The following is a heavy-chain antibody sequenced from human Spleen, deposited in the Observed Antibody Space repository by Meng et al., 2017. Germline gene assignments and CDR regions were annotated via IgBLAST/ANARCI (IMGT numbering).Heavy chain of an antibody. CDR2: IYHSGST. CDR1: GCSISSGGYS. D-gene: IGHD5-12*01. CDR3: ARVVYSGYDTYWFDP. Sequence: QLHLQQRGPGLLKPTETPPPTSAAFGCSISSGGYSWSWIRQPPGKGLEWIGYIYHSGSTYYNPSLKSRVTISVDRSKNQFSLKLSSVTAADTAVYYCARVVYSGYDTYWFDPWGQGTLVTVSS. V-gene: IGHV4-30-2*01. J-gene: IGHJ5*02.